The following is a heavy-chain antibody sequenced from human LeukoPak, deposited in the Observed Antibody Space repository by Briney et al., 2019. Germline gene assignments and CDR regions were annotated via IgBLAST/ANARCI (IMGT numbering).Heavy chain of an antibody. Sequence: GGSLRLSCAASGFTFSTSAMHWVRQAPGKGLEWVAVISYDGSDKYYADSLKGRFTISRDNPRNTLYLQMNNLRLEDPAVYYCARYGSGSYQAPFYFYHGMDVWGQGTTVTVSS. CDR1: GFTFSTSA. CDR2: ISYDGSDK. CDR3: ARYGSGSYQAPFYFYHGMDV. V-gene: IGHV3-30*04. D-gene: IGHD3-10*01. J-gene: IGHJ6*02.